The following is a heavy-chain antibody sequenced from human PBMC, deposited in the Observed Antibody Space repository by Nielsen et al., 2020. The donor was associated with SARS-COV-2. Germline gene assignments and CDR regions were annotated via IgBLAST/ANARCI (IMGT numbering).Heavy chain of an antibody. CDR1: GYTFTNYA. CDR2: INTSTGKA. Sequence: ASVKVSCKASGYTFTNYAMNWVRQAPGQGLEWMGWINTSTGKATYAQAFTGRFVFSLDTSVSTAYLQISSLKAEDTAVYYCARDFSIWFGEFLEDNVPIYYYYGMDVWGQGTTVTVSS. J-gene: IGHJ6*02. CDR3: ARDFSIWFGEFLEDNVPIYYYYGMDV. D-gene: IGHD3-10*01. V-gene: IGHV7-4-1*02.